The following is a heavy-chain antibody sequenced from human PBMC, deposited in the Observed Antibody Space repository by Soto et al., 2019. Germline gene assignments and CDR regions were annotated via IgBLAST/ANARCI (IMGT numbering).Heavy chain of an antibody. Sequence: GGSLRLSCAASGFTFSGCAMHWVRQASGKGLEWLGRIRSKPNNYATEYAASVQGRFTISRDDSKNTAYLEMNSLKTEYTAVYYSTRWSYSYGWYFDYWGLGA. CDR1: GFTFSGCA. CDR3: TRWSYSYGWYFDY. V-gene: IGHV3-73*01. J-gene: IGHJ4*02. D-gene: IGHD6-19*01. CDR2: IRSKPNNYAT.